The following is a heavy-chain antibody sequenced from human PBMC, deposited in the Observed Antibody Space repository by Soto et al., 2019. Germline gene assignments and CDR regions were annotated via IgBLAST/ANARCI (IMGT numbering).Heavy chain of an antibody. J-gene: IGHJ4*02. CDR3: ARDKLLGSTVGYYFDY. V-gene: IGHV3-33*01. CDR1: GFTFSSYG. D-gene: IGHD2-15*01. Sequence: GGSLRLSCAASGFTFSSYGMHWVRQAPGKGLEWVAVIWYGGSNKYYADSVKGRFTISRDNSKNTLYLQMNSLRAEDTAVYYCARDKLLGSTVGYYFDYWGQGTLVTVSS. CDR2: IWYGGSNK.